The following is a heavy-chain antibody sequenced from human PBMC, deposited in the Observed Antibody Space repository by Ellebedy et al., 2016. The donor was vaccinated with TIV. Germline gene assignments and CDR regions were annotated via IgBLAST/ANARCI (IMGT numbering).Heavy chain of an antibody. V-gene: IGHV4-59*01. Sequence: MPSETLSLTCTVSGDSISSYYWSWIRQPPGKGLEWIGHIYYSGGAKYNPSRKSRVTISVDTSKNQFSLKLSSVTAADTAVYYCARGPYSSAPFDYWGQGTLVTVSS. CDR2: IYYSGGA. D-gene: IGHD6-25*01. CDR3: ARGPYSSAPFDY. CDR1: GDSISSYY. J-gene: IGHJ4*02.